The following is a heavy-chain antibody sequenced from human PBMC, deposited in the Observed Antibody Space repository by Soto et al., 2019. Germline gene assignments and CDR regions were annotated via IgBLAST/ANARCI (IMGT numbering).Heavy chain of an antibody. J-gene: IGHJ6*02. CDR3: ARDLGGYDIWAYYYYGMDV. Sequence: QVQLVESGGGVVQPGRSLRLSCAASGFTFSSYGMHWVRQAPGKGLEWVAVIWYDGSNKYYADSVKGRFTISRDNSKNTLYQQMNSLRAEDTAVYYCARDLGGYDIWAYYYYGMDVWGQGTTVTVSS. CDR1: GFTFSSYG. V-gene: IGHV3-33*01. D-gene: IGHD5-12*01. CDR2: IWYDGSNK.